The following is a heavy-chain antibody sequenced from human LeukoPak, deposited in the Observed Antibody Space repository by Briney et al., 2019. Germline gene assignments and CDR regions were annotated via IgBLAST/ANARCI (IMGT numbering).Heavy chain of an antibody. CDR2: ISYDGSNK. Sequence: GGSLRLSCAASGFTFSTYGMHWVRQAPGKGLEWVAVISYDGSNKYYADSVKGRFTISRDNSKNTLYLQMNSLKAEDTAIYYCARPMYYYDSSANYWGHYYHGMDVWGQGTTVTVSS. D-gene: IGHD3-22*01. V-gene: IGHV3-30*03. J-gene: IGHJ6*02. CDR1: GFTFSTYG. CDR3: ARPMYYYDSSANYWGHYYHGMDV.